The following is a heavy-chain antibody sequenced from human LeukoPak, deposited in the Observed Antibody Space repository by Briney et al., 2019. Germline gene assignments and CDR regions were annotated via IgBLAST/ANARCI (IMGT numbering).Heavy chain of an antibody. V-gene: IGHV1-69*04. CDR1: GGTFSSYA. CDR3: AREYYYDSSGYYYPRRYYYGMDV. Sequence: SVKVSCKASGGTFSSYAISWVRQAPGQGLEWMGRIIPILGIANYAQKFQGRVTITADKSTSTAYMELSSLRSEDTAVYYCAREYYYDSSGYYYPRRYYYGMDVWGQGTTVTVSS. CDR2: IIPILGIA. J-gene: IGHJ6*02. D-gene: IGHD3-22*01.